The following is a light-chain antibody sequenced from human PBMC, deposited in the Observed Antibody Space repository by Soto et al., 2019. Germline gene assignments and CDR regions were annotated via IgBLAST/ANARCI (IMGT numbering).Light chain of an antibody. J-gene: IGLJ1*01. CDR3: EAWDERLNRTR. CDR2: TNN. CDR1: SSNIGSNT. Sequence: QPALTQPPSASGAPGQRVTISCSGSSSNIGSNTVNWYQQLPGTAPKLLIYTNNQRPSGVRDRFSGSRSGTSASLAISGLQSEDEADYYGEAWDERLNRTRFGTGTKLAVL. V-gene: IGLV1-44*01.